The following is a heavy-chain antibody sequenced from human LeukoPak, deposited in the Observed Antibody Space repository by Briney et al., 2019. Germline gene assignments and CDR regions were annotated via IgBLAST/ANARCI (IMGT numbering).Heavy chain of an antibody. D-gene: IGHD3-22*01. V-gene: IGHV4-59*08. CDR2: MYDSGST. Sequence: SETLSLTCTVSGGSISSHYWSWIRQPPGKGLEWIGYMYDSGSTKYNPPLKRRVTISVDMSRHQFSLNLSSVTAADTTVYYCGGLRDSRTEAVDIWGQGTVVTVSS. CDR3: GGLRDSRTEAVDI. CDR1: GGSISSHY. J-gene: IGHJ3*02.